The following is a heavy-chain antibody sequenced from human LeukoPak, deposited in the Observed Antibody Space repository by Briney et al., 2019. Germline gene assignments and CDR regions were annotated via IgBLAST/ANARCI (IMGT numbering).Heavy chain of an antibody. CDR1: GGSFSGYY. CDR3: ARLQYYYDSSGYYPSDY. Sequence: SETLSLTCAVYGGSFSGYYWSWIRQPPGKGLEWIGEINHSGSTNYNPSLKSRVTISVDTSKNQFSLKQSSVTAADTAVYYCARLQYYYDSSGYYPSDYWGQGTLVTVSS. V-gene: IGHV4-34*01. D-gene: IGHD3-22*01. J-gene: IGHJ4*02. CDR2: INHSGST.